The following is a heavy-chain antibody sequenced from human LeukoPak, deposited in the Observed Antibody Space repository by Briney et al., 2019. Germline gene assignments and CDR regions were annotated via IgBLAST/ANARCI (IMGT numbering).Heavy chain of an antibody. CDR3: ASDSGGRRDAFNI. CDR2: IYYSDVA. D-gene: IGHD2-8*02. Sequence: ASETLSPTCTVSGGSISHYYWTWIRQPPGKGLEWIGYIYYSDVANYNPSLKSRVSISVDTSKNQFSLKLTSVTAADTAVYYCASDSGGRRDAFNIWGQGTMVTVSS. CDR1: GGSISHYY. J-gene: IGHJ3*02. V-gene: IGHV4-59*01.